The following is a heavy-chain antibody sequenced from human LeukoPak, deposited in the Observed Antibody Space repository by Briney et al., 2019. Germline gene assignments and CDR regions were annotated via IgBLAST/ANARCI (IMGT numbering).Heavy chain of an antibody. J-gene: IGHJ4*02. CDR1: GYTFTSYG. Sequence: ASVKVSCKASGYTFTSYGISWVRQAPGQGLEWMGWISAYNGNTNYAQKLQGRVTMNTDTSTSTAYMELRSLRSDDTAVYYCARAKSIAAAGSFDYWGQGTLVTVSS. V-gene: IGHV1-18*01. CDR2: ISAYNGNT. CDR3: ARAKSIAAAGSFDY. D-gene: IGHD6-13*01.